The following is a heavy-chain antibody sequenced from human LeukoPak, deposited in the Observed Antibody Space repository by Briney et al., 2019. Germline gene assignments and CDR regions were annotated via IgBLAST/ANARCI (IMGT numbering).Heavy chain of an antibody. CDR2: ISSSGSTI. Sequence: PGGSLRLSCAASGFTFSSYEMNWVRQAPGKGLEWVSYISSSGSTIYYADSVKGRFTISRDNAKNSLYLQMNSLRAEDTAVYYCARGLFFNYGVDYWGQGTLVTASS. J-gene: IGHJ4*02. V-gene: IGHV3-48*03. CDR3: ARGLFFNYGVDY. D-gene: IGHD4-17*01. CDR1: GFTFSSYE.